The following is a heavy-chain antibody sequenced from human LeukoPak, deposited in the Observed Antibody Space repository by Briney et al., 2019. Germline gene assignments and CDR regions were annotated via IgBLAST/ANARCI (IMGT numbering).Heavy chain of an antibody. CDR2: IYYSGST. V-gene: IGHV4-39*01. CDR3: ARHGPRYMNYFDY. Sequence: SETLSLTCTVSGGSISSSSYYWGWIRQPPGKGLEWIGSIYYSGSTYYNPSLKSRVTISVDTSKNQFSLKLSSVTAADTAVYYCARHGPRYMNYFDYWGQGTLVTVSS. J-gene: IGHJ4*02. D-gene: IGHD1-14*01. CDR1: GGSISSSSYY.